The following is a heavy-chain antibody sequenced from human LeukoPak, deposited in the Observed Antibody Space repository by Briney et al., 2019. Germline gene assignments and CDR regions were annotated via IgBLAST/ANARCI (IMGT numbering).Heavy chain of an antibody. CDR3: ARGYYYDSSGSYGGNFDY. J-gene: IGHJ4*02. CDR1: GGSISSYY. Sequence: SETLSLTCTVSGGSISSYYWSWIRQPPGKGLEWIGYIYYSGSTNYNPSLKSRVTISVDTSKNQFSLKLSSVTAADTAVYYCARGYYYDSSGSYGGNFDYWGQGTLVTVSS. D-gene: IGHD3-22*01. V-gene: IGHV4-59*01. CDR2: IYYSGST.